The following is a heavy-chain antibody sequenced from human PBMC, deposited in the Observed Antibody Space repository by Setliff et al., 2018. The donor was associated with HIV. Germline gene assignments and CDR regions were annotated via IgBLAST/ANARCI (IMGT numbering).Heavy chain of an antibody. CDR2: MYTRGST. CDR1: GDSISSGSYY. Sequence: KPSETLSLTCIVSGDSISSGSYYWSWIRQSAGKGLEWIGRMYTRGSTNYNPSLKSRVTISVDSSKNQYSLKLNSVTAADTAVYFCARYCGGDCYPRLDNAFDIWGQGTRVTVSS. V-gene: IGHV4-61*02. CDR3: ARYCGGDCYPRLDNAFDI. J-gene: IGHJ3*02. D-gene: IGHD2-21*02.